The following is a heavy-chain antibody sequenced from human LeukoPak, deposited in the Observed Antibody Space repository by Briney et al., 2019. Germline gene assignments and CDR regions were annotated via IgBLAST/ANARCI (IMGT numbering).Heavy chain of an antibody. J-gene: IGHJ6*03. CDR3: AKDRYGDYEAPFHYYMDA. V-gene: IGHV1-2*02. CDR1: GYTFSGFY. Sequence: ASVKVSCKASGYTFSGFYIHWVRQAPGQGLEWMGWINPNSGITNYAQKLQGRVTITRDTSIDTAYMQLSRLRSDDTAVYYCAKDRYGDYEAPFHYYMDAWGRGTTVTVSS. D-gene: IGHD5-12*01. CDR2: INPNSGIT.